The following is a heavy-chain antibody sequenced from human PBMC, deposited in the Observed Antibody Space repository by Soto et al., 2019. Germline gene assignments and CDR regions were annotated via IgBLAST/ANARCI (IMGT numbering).Heavy chain of an antibody. J-gene: IGHJ2*01. Sequence: GASVKVSCKASGYTFTSYAMHWVRQAPGQRLEWMGWINAGNGNTKYSQKFQGRVTITRDTSASTAYMELSNLRSEDTAVYYCARGGSLYWYFDLWGRGTLVTVSS. V-gene: IGHV1-3*01. D-gene: IGHD1-26*01. CDR3: ARGGSLYWYFDL. CDR2: INAGNGNT. CDR1: GYTFTSYA.